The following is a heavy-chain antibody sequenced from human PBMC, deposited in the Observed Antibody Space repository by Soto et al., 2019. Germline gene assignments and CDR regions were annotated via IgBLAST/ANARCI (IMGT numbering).Heavy chain of an antibody. J-gene: IGHJ4*02. CDR1: GFTFSSYG. Sequence: GGSLRLSCAASGFTFSSYGMHWVRQAPGKGLEWVAVIWYDGSNKYYAESVKGRFTISRDNSKNTLYLQMNSLRAEDTAVYYCARDGDHDFWSGRYYFDYWGQGTLVTVSS. D-gene: IGHD3-3*01. CDR3: ARDGDHDFWSGRYYFDY. CDR2: IWYDGSNK. V-gene: IGHV3-33*01.